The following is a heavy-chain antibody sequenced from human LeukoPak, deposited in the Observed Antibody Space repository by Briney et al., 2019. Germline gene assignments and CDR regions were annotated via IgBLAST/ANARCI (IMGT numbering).Heavy chain of an antibody. V-gene: IGHV4-39*02. J-gene: IGHJ4*02. Sequence: SETLSLTCTVSGGSISSSSYYWGWIRQPPWKGLEWIGSIYYSGSTYYNPSLKSRVTISVDTSKNQFSLKLSSVTAADTAVYYCARDILTGRLIDYWGQGTLVTVSS. CDR1: GGSISSSSYY. CDR3: ARDILTGRLIDY. CDR2: IYYSGST. D-gene: IGHD3-9*01.